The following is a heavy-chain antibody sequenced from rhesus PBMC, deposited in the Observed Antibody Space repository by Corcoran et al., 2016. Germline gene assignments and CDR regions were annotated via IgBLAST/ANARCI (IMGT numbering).Heavy chain of an antibody. CDR1: GGSFSGYY. CDR2: ISGSSGST. Sequence: QVQLQESGPGLVKPSETLSLTCAVSGGSFSGYYWGWIRQPPGKGLEWIGYISGSSGSTHYTPSLKSRVTISTDTSKNQFSLKLSSVTAADTAVYYCARVGIAGTIPYFDYWGQGVLVTVSS. J-gene: IGHJ4*01. CDR3: ARVGIAGTIPYFDY. D-gene: IGHD1-1-1*01. V-gene: IGHV4-165*01.